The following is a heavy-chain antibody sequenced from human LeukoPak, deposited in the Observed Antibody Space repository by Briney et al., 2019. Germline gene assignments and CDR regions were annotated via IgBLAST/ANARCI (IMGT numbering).Heavy chain of an antibody. J-gene: IGHJ4*02. Sequence: PSETLSLTCAVYGGSFSGYYWNWIRQPPGKGLEWIGEINHSGSTNYNSSLKSRVTISVDTSKNQFSLKLSSVTAADTAVYYCARASAGIAAAFDYWGQGTLVTVSS. V-gene: IGHV4-34*01. D-gene: IGHD6-13*01. CDR3: ARASAGIAAAFDY. CDR1: GGSFSGYY. CDR2: INHSGST.